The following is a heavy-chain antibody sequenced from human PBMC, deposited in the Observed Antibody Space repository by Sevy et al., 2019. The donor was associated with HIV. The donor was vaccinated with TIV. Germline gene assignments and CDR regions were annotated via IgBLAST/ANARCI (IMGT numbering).Heavy chain of an antibody. CDR3: ARETYYYDSREENWFDP. Sequence: GGSLRLSCKASGLTFSTYSMHWVRQAPGKGLEWVSPISRTSTTTYYADSAKGRFTISRDNAKNSLYLQMNSLRDEDTAVYYCARETYYYDSREENWFDPWGQGTLVTVSS. CDR2: ISRTSTTT. J-gene: IGHJ5*02. CDR1: GLTFSTYS. D-gene: IGHD3-22*01. V-gene: IGHV3-48*02.